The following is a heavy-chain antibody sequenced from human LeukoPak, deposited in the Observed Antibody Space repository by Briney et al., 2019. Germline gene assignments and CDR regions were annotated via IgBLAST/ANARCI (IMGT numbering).Heavy chain of an antibody. J-gene: IGHJ3*02. D-gene: IGHD6-13*01. V-gene: IGHV1-2*04. CDR1: GYTFTGYY. Sequence: ASVKVSCKASGYTFTGYYMHWVRQAPGQGLEWMGWINPNSGGTNYAQKFQGWVTMTRDTSISTAYMELRSLRSDDTAVYYCARDVKPPSYSSSWHAFDIWGQGTMVTVSS. CDR3: ARDVKPPSYSSSWHAFDI. CDR2: INPNSGGT.